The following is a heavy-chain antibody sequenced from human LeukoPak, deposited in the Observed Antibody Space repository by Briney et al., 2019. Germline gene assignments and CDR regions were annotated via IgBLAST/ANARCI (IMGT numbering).Heavy chain of an antibody. D-gene: IGHD3-10*01. Sequence: PSETLSLTCAVYGGSFSGYYWSWIRQPPGKGLEWIGEINHSGSTNYNPSLKSRVTISVDTSKNQFSLKLSSVTAADTAVYYCARSLFFHYGSRSYSPRSFDYWGQGTLVTVSS. V-gene: IGHV4-34*01. J-gene: IGHJ4*02. CDR3: ARSLFFHYGSRSYSPRSFDY. CDR1: GGSFSGYY. CDR2: INHSGST.